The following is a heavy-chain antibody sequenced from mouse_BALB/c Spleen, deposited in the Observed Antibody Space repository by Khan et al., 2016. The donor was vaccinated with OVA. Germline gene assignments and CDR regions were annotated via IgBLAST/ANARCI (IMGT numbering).Heavy chain of an antibody. CDR2: IWGDGST. V-gene: IGHV2-6-7*01. Sequence: QVQLKESGPGLVAPSQSLSITCTVSGFSLTGYGVNWVRQPPGKGLEWLGMIWGDGSTDYNSALKSRLSISKDNSKSQVFLKLNSLQTVDSARYYCARAYYGNYREAMDYWGQGTSVTVSS. D-gene: IGHD2-10*01. J-gene: IGHJ4*01. CDR1: GFSLTGYG. CDR3: ARAYYGNYREAMDY.